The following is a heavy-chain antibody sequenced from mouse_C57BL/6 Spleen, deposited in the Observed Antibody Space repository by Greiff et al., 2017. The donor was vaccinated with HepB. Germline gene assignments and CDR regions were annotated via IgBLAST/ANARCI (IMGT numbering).Heavy chain of an antibody. CDR2: IDPSDSET. Sequence: QVQLQQPGAELVRPGSSVKLSCKASGYTFTSYWMHWVKQRPIQGLEWIGNIDPSDSETHYNKKFKDKATLTVDKSSSTAYMQLSSLTSEDSAVYYCASASTVVATGYFDYWGQGTTLTVAS. CDR3: ASASTVVATGYFDY. D-gene: IGHD1-1*01. J-gene: IGHJ2*01. V-gene: IGHV1-52*01. CDR1: GYTFTSYW.